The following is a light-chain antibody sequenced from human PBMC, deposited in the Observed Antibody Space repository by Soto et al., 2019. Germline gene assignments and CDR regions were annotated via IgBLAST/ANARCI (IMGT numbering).Light chain of an antibody. Sequence: QSALTQPASVSGSTGQSITISCTGTNSDVGYYNYVSWYQQHPGKAPKLMIYEVSNRPSGVSSRFSGSKSGNTASLTISGLQAEDEADYYCSSYASSSTPTVFGGGTKRTVL. J-gene: IGLJ3*02. CDR2: EVS. V-gene: IGLV2-14*01. CDR1: NSDVGYYNY. CDR3: SSYASSSTPTV.